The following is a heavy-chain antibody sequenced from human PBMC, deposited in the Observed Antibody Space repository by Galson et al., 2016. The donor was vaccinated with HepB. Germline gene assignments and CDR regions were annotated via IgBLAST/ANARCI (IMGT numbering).Heavy chain of an antibody. V-gene: IGHV3-33*06. CDR2: IWYDGSSK. CDR1: GFTFSNYA. J-gene: IGHJ5*01. CDR3: AKVATPNRNYENWFDS. D-gene: IGHD4-11*01. Sequence: SLRLSCAASGFTFSNYAMHWVRQAPGKGLEWVAVIWYDGSSKYYADSVKGRFTISRDNSKKTLNLQMSSLRAEDTAVYYCAKVATPNRNYENWFDSWGQGTLVTVSS.